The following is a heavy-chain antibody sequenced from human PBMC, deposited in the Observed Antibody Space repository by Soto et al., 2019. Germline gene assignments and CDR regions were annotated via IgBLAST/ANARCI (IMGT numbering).Heavy chain of an antibody. CDR3: ARHRVAAGKSFGL. J-gene: IGHJ4*02. CDR2: LHNSGST. V-gene: IGHV4-39*01. Sequence: QLQLQESGPGVVKPSETLSLTCTVSDGSINSTSYYWGWIRHTPVKGLEWIGSLHNSGSTYYKPSLNDRFTISADTSKNQFSLTLTSVTAAYTAVPYCARHRVAAGKSFGLWGQGTLVSVSS. D-gene: IGHD6-13*01. CDR1: DGSINSTSYY.